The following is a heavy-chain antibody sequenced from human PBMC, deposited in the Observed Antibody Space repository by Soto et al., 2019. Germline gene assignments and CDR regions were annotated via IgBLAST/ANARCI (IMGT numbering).Heavy chain of an antibody. CDR3: ASHDSTGYLYWYSDL. CDR1: GGTLSSYA. J-gene: IGHJ2*01. Sequence: QVQLVQSGAEVKKPGSSVKVSCKASGGTLSSYAISWVRQAPGQGLEWMGGITFSGTTNYAQKFQGTVTITRDESTSPAYMELSSLRSEASAVYYCASHDSTGYLYWYSDLWGRGTLVTVSS. D-gene: IGHD5-18*01. CDR2: ITFSGTT. V-gene: IGHV1-69*05.